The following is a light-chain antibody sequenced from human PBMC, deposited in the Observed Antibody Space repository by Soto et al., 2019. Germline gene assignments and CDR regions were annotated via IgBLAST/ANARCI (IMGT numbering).Light chain of an antibody. J-gene: IGKJ1*01. CDR3: QHYQAYPWT. V-gene: IGKV1-5*01. Sequence: DIQMTQSPSTLSASVGDRVTITCRASQSVNNWLAWYQQKPGRAPKLLIYDASSLESGVPSRFSGSGSGTEFTLTISSLQPDDFATYYCQHYQAYPWTFGQGTEVEIK. CDR2: DAS. CDR1: QSVNNW.